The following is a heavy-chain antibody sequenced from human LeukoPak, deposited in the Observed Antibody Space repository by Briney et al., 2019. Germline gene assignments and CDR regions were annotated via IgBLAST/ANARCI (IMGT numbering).Heavy chain of an antibody. CDR3: AREGIAAAEGTFDI. CDR2: IYTSGST. Sequence: SETLSLTCIVSGGSISGDYWSWIRQPAGKGLEWIGRIYTSGSTNSNPSLKSRVTMSLDTSKNQFSLKLNSVTAADTAVYCCAREGIAAAEGTFDIWGRGTMVTVSS. J-gene: IGHJ3*02. D-gene: IGHD6-13*01. V-gene: IGHV4-4*07. CDR1: GGSISGDY.